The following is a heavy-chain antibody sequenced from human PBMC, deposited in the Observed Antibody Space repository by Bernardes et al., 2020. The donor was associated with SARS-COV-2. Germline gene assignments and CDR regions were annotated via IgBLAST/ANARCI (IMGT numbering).Heavy chain of an antibody. Sequence: SETLSLTCTVSGGSISSSSYYWGWLLQPPGKGLEWIGSIYYSGSTYYNPSLKSRVTISVDTSKNQFSLKLSSVTAADTAVYYCARTGIVGAIAYYYYGMDVWGQGTTVTVSS. D-gene: IGHD1-26*01. CDR1: GGSISSSSYY. J-gene: IGHJ6*02. CDR2: IYYSGST. CDR3: ARTGIVGAIAYYYYGMDV. V-gene: IGHV4-39*01.